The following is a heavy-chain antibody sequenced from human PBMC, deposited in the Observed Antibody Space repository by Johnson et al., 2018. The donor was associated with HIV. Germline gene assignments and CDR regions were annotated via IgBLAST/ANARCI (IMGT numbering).Heavy chain of an antibody. Sequence: QVQLVESGGDVVQPGRSLRLSCTASGFTFSSYALHWVRQAPGKGLEWVAVLSYDGSNKYYADSVKGRFTISRDNSKNTLYLQMNSLRAEDTAVYYCAKGLVYADPDDAFDIWGQGTMVTVSS. J-gene: IGHJ3*02. CDR2: LSYDGSNK. D-gene: IGHD2-8*01. V-gene: IGHV3-30*04. CDR3: AKGLVYADPDDAFDI. CDR1: GFTFSSYA.